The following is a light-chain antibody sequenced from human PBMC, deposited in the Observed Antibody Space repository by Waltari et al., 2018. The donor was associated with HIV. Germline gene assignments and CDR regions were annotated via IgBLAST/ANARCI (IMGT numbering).Light chain of an antibody. J-gene: IGLJ2*01. CDR3: SSYAGSNNLL. CDR2: EVS. CDR1: SSDVGGYNY. V-gene: IGLV2-8*01. Sequence: QSALTQPPSASGSPGQSVTISCTGTSSDVGGYNYVSWYQQHPGKAPKLMIYEVSKRPSGVPDRFAGSKSGTTASRTVSGLQAEDEADYYCSSYAGSNNLLFGGGTKLTVL.